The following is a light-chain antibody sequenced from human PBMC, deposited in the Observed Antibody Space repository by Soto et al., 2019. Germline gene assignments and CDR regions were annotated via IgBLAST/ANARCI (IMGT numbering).Light chain of an antibody. V-gene: IGKV1-33*01. J-gene: IGKJ4*01. Sequence: DIQMTQSPSSLSASVGDRVTITCQASQDISNYLNWYQQKPGKAPKLLIYDASNLETGVPSRFSGSGSGTDFTFTISSLQPEDIATYYCQQYDNLPPKSHITFGGGTKVEIK. CDR2: DAS. CDR1: QDISNY. CDR3: QQYDNLPPKSHIT.